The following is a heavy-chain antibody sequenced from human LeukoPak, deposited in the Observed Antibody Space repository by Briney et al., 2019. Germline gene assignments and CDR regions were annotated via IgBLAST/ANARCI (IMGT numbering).Heavy chain of an antibody. CDR2: INHSGST. Sequence: SETLSLTCAVYGGSFRGYYWSWIRQPPGKGLEWIGEINHSGSTNYNPSLKSRVTISVDTSKNQFSLKLSSVTAADTAVYYCARGDDYGVHFDPWGQGTLVTVSS. V-gene: IGHV4-34*01. D-gene: IGHD4-17*01. CDR3: ARGDDYGVHFDP. CDR1: GGSFRGYY. J-gene: IGHJ5*02.